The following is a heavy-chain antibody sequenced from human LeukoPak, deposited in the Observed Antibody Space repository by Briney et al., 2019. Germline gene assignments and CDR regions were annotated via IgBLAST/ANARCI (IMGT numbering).Heavy chain of an antibody. V-gene: IGHV1-69*01. CDR1: GGTFSSYA. D-gene: IGHD2-2*01. CDR2: IIPIFGTA. Sequence: GSSVKVSCKASGGTFSSYAISWVRQAPGQGLEWKGGIIPIFGTANYAQKFQGRVTITADESTSTAYMELSSLRSEDTAVYYCARGTQRSRHFDYWGQGTLVTVSS. J-gene: IGHJ4*02. CDR3: ARGTQRSRHFDY.